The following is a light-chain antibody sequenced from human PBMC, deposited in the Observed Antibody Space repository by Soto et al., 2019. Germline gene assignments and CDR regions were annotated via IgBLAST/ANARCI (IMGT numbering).Light chain of an antibody. Sequence: EIVLTQSPGTLSASPGERVTLSCRASQSVSSNYLAWYQQRPGQAPRLLIFGASYRATGIPDRFSGSGSGTDFTLTISRLEPEDFAVYYCQQYSSSPPEFTFGPGTKVDSK. CDR1: QSVSSNY. J-gene: IGKJ3*01. CDR3: QQYSSSPPEFT. V-gene: IGKV3-20*01. CDR2: GAS.